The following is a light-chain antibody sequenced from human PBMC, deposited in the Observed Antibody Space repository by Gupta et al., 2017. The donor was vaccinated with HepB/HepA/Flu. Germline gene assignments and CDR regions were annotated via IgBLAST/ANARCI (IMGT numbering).Light chain of an antibody. CDR2: DAS. Sequence: DIQMPQSPSSLSASVGDRVTITCRASRDIGSDLGWHQQKPGTSPKRLIYDASSLQSGVPSRFSCSGSGTEFTLTISSLQPEDSATYYCLQHNSYPPTFGQGTKVEIK. V-gene: IGKV1-17*01. J-gene: IGKJ1*01. CDR3: LQHNSYPPT. CDR1: RDIGSD.